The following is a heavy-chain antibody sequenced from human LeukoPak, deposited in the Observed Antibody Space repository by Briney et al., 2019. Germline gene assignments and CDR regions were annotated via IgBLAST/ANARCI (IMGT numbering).Heavy chain of an antibody. D-gene: IGHD3-22*01. J-gene: IGHJ3*02. V-gene: IGHV3-7*01. CDR3: ASLTYYYDSRLWGGDAFDI. CDR2: IKQDGSEK. Sequence: SGGSLRLSCAASGFTFSSYAMSWVRQAPGKGLEWVANIKQDGSEKYYVDSVKGRFTISRDNAKNSLYLQMNSLRAEDTAVYYCASLTYYYDSRLWGGDAFDIWGQGTMVTVSS. CDR1: GFTFSSYA.